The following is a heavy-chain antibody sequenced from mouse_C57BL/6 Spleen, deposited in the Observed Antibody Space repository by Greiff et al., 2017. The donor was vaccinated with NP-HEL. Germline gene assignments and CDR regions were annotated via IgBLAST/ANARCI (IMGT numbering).Heavy chain of an antibody. CDR1: GFTFSDYG. CDR2: ISSGSSTI. V-gene: IGHV5-17*01. Sequence: EVQVVESGGGLVKPGGSLKLSCAASGFTFSDYGMHWVRQAPEKGLEWVAYISSGSSTIYYADTVKGRFTISRDNAKNTLFLKMTSLRSEDTAMYYCARTDYGRVPWFAYWGQGTLVTVSA. D-gene: IGHD1-1*01. CDR3: ARTDYGRVPWFAY. J-gene: IGHJ3*01.